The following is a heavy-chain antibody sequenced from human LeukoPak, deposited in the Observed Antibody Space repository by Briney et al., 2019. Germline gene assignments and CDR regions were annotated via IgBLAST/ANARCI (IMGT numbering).Heavy chain of an antibody. CDR2: IYYSGST. D-gene: IGHD3-10*01. V-gene: IGHV4-59*01. J-gene: IGHJ5*02. Sequence: SETLSLTCTVSGGSISSYYWSWIRQPPGKGLEWIGYIYYSGSTNYNPSLKSRLTISVETSKNQFSLKLSSVTAADTAVYYCARGFRRGGGFDPWGQGTLVTVSS. CDR1: GGSISSYY. CDR3: ARGFRRGGGFDP.